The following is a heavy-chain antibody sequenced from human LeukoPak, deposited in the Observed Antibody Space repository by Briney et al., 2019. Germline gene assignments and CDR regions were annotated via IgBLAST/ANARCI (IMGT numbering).Heavy chain of an antibody. V-gene: IGHV4-34*01. D-gene: IGHD3-9*01. CDR2: INHSGST. CDR1: GFTFSSYT. Sequence: GSLRLSCAASGFTFSSYTISWVRQAPGKGLEWIGEINHSGSTNYNPSLKSRVTISVDTSKNQFSLKLSSVTAADTAVYYCARLLRYFDWLSFDYWGQGTLVTVSS. CDR3: ARLLRYFDWLSFDY. J-gene: IGHJ4*02.